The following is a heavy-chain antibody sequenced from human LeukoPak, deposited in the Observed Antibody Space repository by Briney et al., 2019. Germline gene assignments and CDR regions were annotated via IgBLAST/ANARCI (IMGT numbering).Heavy chain of an antibody. V-gene: IGHV3-7*01. CDR1: GFTFSSYW. Sequence: GGSLRLSCAASGFTFSSYWMSWVRQAPGKGLEWVANIKQDGSEKYYVDSVKGRFTISRDNAKNSLYLQMNSLRAEDTAVYYCARGALFPIGYFQHWGQGTLVTVSS. CDR2: IKQDGSEK. CDR3: ARGALFPIGYFQH. J-gene: IGHJ1*01. D-gene: IGHD3-10*01.